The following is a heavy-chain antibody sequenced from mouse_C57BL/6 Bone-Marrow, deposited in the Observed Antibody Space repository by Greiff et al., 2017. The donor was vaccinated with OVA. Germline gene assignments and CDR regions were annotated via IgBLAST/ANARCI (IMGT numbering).Heavy chain of an antibody. CDR1: GFTFSSYA. J-gene: IGHJ3*02. V-gene: IGHV5-9-1*02. CDR3: TRGGGYYR. Sequence: EVKVEESGEGLVKPGGSLKLSCAASGFTFSSYAMSWVRQTPEKRLEWVAYISSGGDYIYYADTVKGRFTISRDNARNTLYLQMSSLKSEDAAMYYCTRGGGYYRWGQGTLVTVSA. CDR2: ISSGGDYI. D-gene: IGHD2-3*01.